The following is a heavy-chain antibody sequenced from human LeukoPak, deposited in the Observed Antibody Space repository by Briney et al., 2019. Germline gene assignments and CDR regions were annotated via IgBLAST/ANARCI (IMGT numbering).Heavy chain of an antibody. Sequence: SETLSLTXTVSGGSISSSSYYWGWIRQPPGKGLERIGSIYYSGSTYYNPSLKSRVTISVDTSKNQFSLKLSSVTAADTAVYYCAGLTYYYDSSGYHLDYWGQGTLVTVSS. CDR3: AGLTYYYDSSGYHLDY. CDR2: IYYSGST. CDR1: GGSISSSSYY. D-gene: IGHD3-22*01. J-gene: IGHJ4*02. V-gene: IGHV4-39*01.